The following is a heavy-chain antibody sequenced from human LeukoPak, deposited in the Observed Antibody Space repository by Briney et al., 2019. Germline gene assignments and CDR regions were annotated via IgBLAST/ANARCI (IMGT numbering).Heavy chain of an antibody. Sequence: PGGSLRLSCAASGFTFSSYAMSWVRQAPGKGLEWVSAISGSGGSTYYADSVKGRFTISRDNSKNTLFLQMNSPRADDTAVYYCAKGGGRPLDDAFDIWGQGTMVTVST. CDR2: ISGSGGST. V-gene: IGHV3-23*01. CDR1: GFTFSSYA. J-gene: IGHJ3*02. CDR3: AKGGGRPLDDAFDI.